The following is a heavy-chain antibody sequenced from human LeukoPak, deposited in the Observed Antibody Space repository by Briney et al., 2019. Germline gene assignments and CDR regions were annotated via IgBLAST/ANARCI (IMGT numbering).Heavy chain of an antibody. D-gene: IGHD6-19*01. Sequence: KPSETLSLTCAVYGGSFSGYYWSWIRQPPGKGLEWIGEINHSGSTNYNPSLKSRVTISVDTSKNQFSLKLSSVTAADTAVYYCARDGSGWFRYWGQGTLVTVSS. CDR1: GGSFSGYY. V-gene: IGHV4-34*01. CDR3: ARDGSGWFRY. CDR2: INHSGST. J-gene: IGHJ4*02.